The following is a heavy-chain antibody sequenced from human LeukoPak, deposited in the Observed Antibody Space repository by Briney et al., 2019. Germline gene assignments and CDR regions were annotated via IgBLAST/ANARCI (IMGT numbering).Heavy chain of an antibody. D-gene: IGHD5-24*01. CDR2: INPSGGST. CDR1: GYTFTSYY. CDR3: ARGRDGYNSGYYFDY. Sequence: ASVKVSCKASGYTFTSYYMHWVRQAPGQGLEWMGIINPSGGSTSYAQKFQGRVTMTRDTSTSTVYMELSSLRSEVTAVYYCARGRDGYNSGYYFDYWGQGTLVTVSS. J-gene: IGHJ4*02. V-gene: IGHV1-46*01.